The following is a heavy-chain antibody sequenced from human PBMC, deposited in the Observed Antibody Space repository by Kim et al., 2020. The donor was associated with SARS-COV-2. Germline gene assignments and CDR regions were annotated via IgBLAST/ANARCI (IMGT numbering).Heavy chain of an antibody. CDR2: INTGNGDT. V-gene: IGHV1-3*04. Sequence: ASVKVSCNASGYTLSDFAIHWVRQAPGQGLEWMAWINTGNGDTKSSQKFQGRVTITRDTVTSTVYMELSSLTSEDTAVYYCARGSMATYDYWGQGTLVPVSS. CDR3: ARGSMATYDY. D-gene: IGHD2-8*01. CDR1: GYTLSDFA. J-gene: IGHJ4*02.